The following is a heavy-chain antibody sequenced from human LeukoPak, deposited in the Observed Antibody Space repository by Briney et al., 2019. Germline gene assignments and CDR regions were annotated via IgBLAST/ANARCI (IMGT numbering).Heavy chain of an antibody. J-gene: IGHJ5*02. V-gene: IGHV3-21*01. CDR2: ISSSSSYI. CDR1: GSSFSSNR. CDR3: ARDGSSGWYMGSWFDP. Sequence: PGRCLTPSGAASGSSFSSNRMNWVSPAPRKWMGWVSSISSSSSYIYYADSVKGRFIISRDNAKNSLYLQMNSLRAEDTAVYYCARDGSSGWYMGSWFDPWGQGTLVTVFS. D-gene: IGHD6-19*01.